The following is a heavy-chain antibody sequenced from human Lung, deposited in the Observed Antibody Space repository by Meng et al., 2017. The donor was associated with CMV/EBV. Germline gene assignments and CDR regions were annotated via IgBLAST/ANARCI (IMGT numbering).Heavy chain of an antibody. D-gene: IGHD5-18*01. V-gene: IGHV4-39*01. CDR3: ARHHSSPTFDY. J-gene: IGHJ4*02. Sequence: QMKLQESGPGLVKPSETLSLTCTVSGGSISSSSLCWAWIRQPPGEGLEWIGSVFCSGTNYYSSSLKSRVTISVDTSKNQFSLKLSSMTAVDTAVYYCARHHSSPTFDYWGQGTLVTVSS. CDR2: VFCSGTN. CDR1: GGSISSSSLC.